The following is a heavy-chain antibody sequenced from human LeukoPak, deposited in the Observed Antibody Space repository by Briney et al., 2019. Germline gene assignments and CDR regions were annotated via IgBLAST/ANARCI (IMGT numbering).Heavy chain of an antibody. Sequence: SETLSLTCTVSGGSISSYYWSWIRQPPGKGLEWIGYIYYSGSTNYIPSLKSRVTISVDTSKNQFSLKLSSVTAADTAVYYCARGPDVLDYWGQGTLVTVSS. CDR1: GGSISSYY. D-gene: IGHD2-8*01. J-gene: IGHJ4*02. CDR3: ARGPDVLDY. CDR2: IYYSGST. V-gene: IGHV4-59*01.